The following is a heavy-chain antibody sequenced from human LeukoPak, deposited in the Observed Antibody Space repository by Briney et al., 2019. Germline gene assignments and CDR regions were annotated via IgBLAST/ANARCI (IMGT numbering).Heavy chain of an antibody. Sequence: GGSLRLSCAASGFTFSSYWMSWVRQAPGKGLEWVANIKQDGSEKYYVDSVKGRFTISRDNAKNSLYLQMNSLRAEDTAVYYCARDLSNGGAAFDIWGQGTMVTVSS. V-gene: IGHV3-7*01. CDR2: IKQDGSEK. J-gene: IGHJ3*02. D-gene: IGHD2-8*01. CDR3: ARDLSNGGAAFDI. CDR1: GFTFSSYW.